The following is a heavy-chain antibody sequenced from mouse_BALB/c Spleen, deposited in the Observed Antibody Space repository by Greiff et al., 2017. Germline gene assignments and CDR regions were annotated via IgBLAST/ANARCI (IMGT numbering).Heavy chain of an antibody. D-gene: IGHD2-12*01. V-gene: IGHV2-9*02. CDR1: GFSLTSYG. CDR3: ARGSLRQHYYAMDY. Sequence: VQLKESGPGLVAPSQSLSITCTVSGFSLTSYGVHWVRQPPGKGLEWLGVIWAGGSTNYNSALMSRLSISKDNSKSQVFLKMNSLQTDDTAMYYCARGSLRQHYYAMDYWGQGTSVTVSS. CDR2: IWAGGST. J-gene: IGHJ4*01.